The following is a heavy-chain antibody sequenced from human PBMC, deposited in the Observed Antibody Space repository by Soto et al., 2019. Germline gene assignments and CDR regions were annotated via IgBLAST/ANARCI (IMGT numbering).Heavy chain of an antibody. V-gene: IGHV3-30*18. CDR3: AKGGRQWLVTSDFHY. J-gene: IGHJ4*02. Sequence: VQLVESGGGVVQPGRSLRLSCAASGFTFSYYAMHWVRQAPGKGLEWVAVVSHDGRNTHYADSVTGRFTISSDSSKNTGSLEMTRLRAEDTAVYYCAKGGRQWLVTSDFHYWGPGALVTVSS. CDR1: GFTFSYYA. CDR2: VSHDGRNT. D-gene: IGHD6-19*01.